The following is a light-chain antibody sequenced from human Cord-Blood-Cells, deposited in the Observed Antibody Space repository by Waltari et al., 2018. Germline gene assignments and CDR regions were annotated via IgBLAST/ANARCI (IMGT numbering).Light chain of an antibody. V-gene: IGKV4-1*01. Sequence: DIVMTQSPASLAVSLGERATINCKSSQSVLYSSNNKNYLAWYQQKPGQPPKLLIYWASTRESGVPDRFSGSGSGTDFTLTSSSLQAEDVAVYYCQQYYSTPHTFGQGTKLEIK. CDR1: QSVLYSSNNKNY. CDR2: WAS. J-gene: IGKJ2*01. CDR3: QQYYSTPHT.